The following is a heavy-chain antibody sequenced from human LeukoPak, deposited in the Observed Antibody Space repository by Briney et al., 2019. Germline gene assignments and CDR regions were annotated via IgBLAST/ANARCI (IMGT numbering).Heavy chain of an antibody. CDR1: GGSISSSSYY. Sequence: KPSETLSLTCTVSGGSISSSSYYWGWIRQPPGKGLEWIGSIYYSGSTYYNPSLKSRVTISVDTSKNQFSLKLSSVTAADTAVYYCAIAARPYHYYDSSGYYGLPPNYDAFDIWGQGTMVTVSS. D-gene: IGHD3-22*01. CDR2: IYYSGST. V-gene: IGHV4-39*07. J-gene: IGHJ3*02. CDR3: AIAARPYHYYDSSGYYGLPPNYDAFDI.